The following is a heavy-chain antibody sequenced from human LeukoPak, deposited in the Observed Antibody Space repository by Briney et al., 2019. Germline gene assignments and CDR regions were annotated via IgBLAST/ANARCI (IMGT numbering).Heavy chain of an antibody. CDR3: ASGGTTMIVPIS. CDR2: IYTGGST. D-gene: IGHD3-22*01. Sequence: GGSLRLSCAASVFTVSSNYMSWVRQAPGKGLECVSVIYTGGSTYYADSVKGRFTIFRDNSKNALYLQMNSLRAEDTAVYYCASGGTTMIVPISWGQGTLVTVSS. J-gene: IGHJ5*02. CDR1: VFTVSSNY. V-gene: IGHV3-53*01.